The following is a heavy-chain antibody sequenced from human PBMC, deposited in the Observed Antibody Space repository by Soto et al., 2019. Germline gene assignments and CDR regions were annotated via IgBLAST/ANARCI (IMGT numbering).Heavy chain of an antibody. CDR2: IYYSGST. D-gene: IGHD4-17*01. CDR3: ARHGILDGEYDDDYYYYMDV. J-gene: IGHJ6*03. Sequence: PSETLSLTCTVSGGSISSYYWSWIRQPPGKGLEWIGYIYYSGSTNYNPSLKSRVTISVDTSKNQFSLKLSSVTAADTAVYYCARHGILDGEYDDDYYYYMDVWGKGNTVTVSS. CDR1: GGSISSYY. V-gene: IGHV4-59*08.